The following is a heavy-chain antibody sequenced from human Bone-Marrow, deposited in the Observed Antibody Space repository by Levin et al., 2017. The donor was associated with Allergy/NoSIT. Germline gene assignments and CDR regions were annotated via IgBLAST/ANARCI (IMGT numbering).Heavy chain of an antibody. CDR3: AKYRGRGWFGGPFDS. J-gene: IGHJ4*02. D-gene: IGHD6-19*01. CDR2: ISDVSGTT. CDR1: GFTFGSYG. V-gene: IGHV3-23*01. Sequence: GGSLRLSCAASGFTFGSYGMSWVRQAPGKGLEWVSGISDVSGTTSYADSVKGRFTVSRDNSMNTLYLQMNRLRTDDTALYFCAKYRGRGWFGGPFDSWGQGTLVTVAS.